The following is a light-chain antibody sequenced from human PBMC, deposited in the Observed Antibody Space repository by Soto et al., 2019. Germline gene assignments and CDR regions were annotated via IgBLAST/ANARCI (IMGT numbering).Light chain of an antibody. Sequence: DIPVIQSPSSLSASVGDRVTITCQASQEISNYLNWYQQKPGKAPKLLMYDASNLERGVPSRFSGRGSGTDFTFTISSLQPEDFATYYCQQYDHLPRTFGRGTKVEIK. J-gene: IGKJ1*01. CDR3: QQYDHLPRT. V-gene: IGKV1-33*01. CDR1: QEISNY. CDR2: DAS.